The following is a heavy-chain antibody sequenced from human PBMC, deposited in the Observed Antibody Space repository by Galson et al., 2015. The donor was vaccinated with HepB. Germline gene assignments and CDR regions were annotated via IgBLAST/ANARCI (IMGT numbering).Heavy chain of an antibody. Sequence: CAISGDSVSSNTAAWNWIRQSPSRGLEWLGRTYYRAKWYQDYAVSVKSRMTINSDTSKNQFSLHLNSATPEDTAVYYCARVRTRRPPHYYYGLDVWGQGTTVTVSS. V-gene: IGHV6-1*01. CDR1: GDSVSSNTAA. CDR3: ARVRTRRPPHYYYGLDV. CDR2: TYYRAKWYQ. J-gene: IGHJ6*02.